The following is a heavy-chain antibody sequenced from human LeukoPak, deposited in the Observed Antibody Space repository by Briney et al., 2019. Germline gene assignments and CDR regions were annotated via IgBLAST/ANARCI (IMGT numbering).Heavy chain of an antibody. J-gene: IGHJ4*02. CDR1: GYTFTTSA. D-gene: IGHD3-10*01. V-gene: IGHV1-3*01. Sequence: ASVKVSCKASGYTFTTSAMHWVRQAPGQRLEWMGWINAGSGDTKYSQKFQGRVTFTRDTSASTAYMALSSLRFEDTAVYFCARDQSLGSYPDYWGQRTLVTVSS. CDR3: ARDQSLGSYPDY. CDR2: INAGSGDT.